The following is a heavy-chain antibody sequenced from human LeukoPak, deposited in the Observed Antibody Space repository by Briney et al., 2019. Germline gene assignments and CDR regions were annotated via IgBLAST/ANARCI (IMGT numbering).Heavy chain of an antibody. Sequence: GVSLRLSCAASGFTFSSYWMHWVRQVPGNGLVWFSRINSDGSSTSYADSVKGQFTISRDNAKNTLYVQMNSLRAEDTAVYYCSTGSGHAFDIWGRGTMVTVSS. CDR3: STGSGHAFDI. CDR2: INSDGSST. CDR1: GFTFSSYW. D-gene: IGHD3-10*01. V-gene: IGHV3-74*01. J-gene: IGHJ3*02.